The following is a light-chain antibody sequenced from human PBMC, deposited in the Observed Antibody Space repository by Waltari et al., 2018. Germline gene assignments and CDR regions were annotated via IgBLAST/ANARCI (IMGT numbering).Light chain of an antibody. CDR3: QQYDASSVT. CDR2: GAS. V-gene: IGKV3-20*01. Sequence: CRASQRISGSWLAWYQQKPGQAPRLLMYGASSRATAIPDRFSGSGSGTDFTLTISRLEPEDFAVYYCQQYDASSVTFGGGTKVEIK. CDR1: QRISGSW. J-gene: IGKJ4*01.